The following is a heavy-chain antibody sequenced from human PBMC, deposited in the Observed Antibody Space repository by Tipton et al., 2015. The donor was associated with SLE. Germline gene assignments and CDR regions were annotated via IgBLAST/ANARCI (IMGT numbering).Heavy chain of an antibody. Sequence: TLSLTCAVYGGSFSGYYWSWIRQPPGKGPEWIGNIYYDGSTNYNPSLKSRVTISLDLSKNQFSLTMRYVSAADTSVYYCAREDCGGDCYWEDHYGMDVWGQGTTVTVSS. V-gene: IGHV4-34*01. CDR2: IYYDGST. D-gene: IGHD2-21*01. CDR3: AREDCGGDCYWEDHYGMDV. CDR1: GGSFSGYY. J-gene: IGHJ6*02.